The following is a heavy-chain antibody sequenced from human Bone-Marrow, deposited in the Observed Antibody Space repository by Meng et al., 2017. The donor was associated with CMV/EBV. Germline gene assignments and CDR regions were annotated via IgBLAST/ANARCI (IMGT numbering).Heavy chain of an antibody. CDR3: AKIPLLIADTGTGVD. Sequence: GESLKISCAASGFTFSSYGMHWVRQAPGKGLEWVAFIRYDGSNKYYADSVKGRFTISRDNSKNTLYLQMNSLSAEDTAVYYCAKIPLLIADTGTGVDWGQGTLVTVSS. J-gene: IGHJ4*02. CDR1: GFTFSSYG. V-gene: IGHV3-30*02. D-gene: IGHD6-13*01. CDR2: IRYDGSNK.